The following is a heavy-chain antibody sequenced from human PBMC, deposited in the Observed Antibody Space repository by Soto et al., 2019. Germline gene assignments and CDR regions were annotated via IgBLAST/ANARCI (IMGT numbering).Heavy chain of an antibody. V-gene: IGHV3-7*05. J-gene: IGHJ6*02. Sequence: EVQLVESGGGLVQPGGSLRLSCAASGFTFSSYWMSWVRQAPGKGLEWVANIKQDGSEKYYVDSVKGRFTISRDNAKNSLYLQMNILRAEDTAVYYCASLITIFGVVTLDYGMDVWGQGTTVTVSS. CDR1: GFTFSSYW. CDR3: ASLITIFGVVTLDYGMDV. D-gene: IGHD3-3*01. CDR2: IKQDGSEK.